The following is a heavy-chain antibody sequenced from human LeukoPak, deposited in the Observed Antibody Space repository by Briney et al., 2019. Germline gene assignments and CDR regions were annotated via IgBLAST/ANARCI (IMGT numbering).Heavy chain of an antibody. V-gene: IGHV6-1*01. D-gene: IGHD5-12*01. Sequence: SQTLSLTCVISGDSVSDNAWNWVRQTPSGGPECLGRTYYNSKWYNEYAESVKSRISMNPDTSKNQFSLQLNSVTPEDTAVYYCARGWLRDGFNIWSQGTMVTVSS. CDR1: GDSVSDNA. CDR3: ARGWLRDGFNI. J-gene: IGHJ3*02. CDR2: TYYNSKWYN.